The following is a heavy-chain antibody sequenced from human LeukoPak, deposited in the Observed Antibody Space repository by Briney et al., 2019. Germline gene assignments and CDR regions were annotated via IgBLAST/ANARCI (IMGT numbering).Heavy chain of an antibody. V-gene: IGHV4-61*01. Sequence: PSETLSLTCTVSGGSVSSGSYYRSWIRQPPGKGLEWIGYIFYSGSTNCNPSLKSRVTMSVDTSKNQFSLKLSTVTAADTAVYYCARGASSGYRNYGMDVWGQGTTVTVSS. CDR2: IFYSGST. J-gene: IGHJ6*02. CDR1: GGSVSSGSYY. CDR3: ARGASSGYRNYGMDV. D-gene: IGHD3-22*01.